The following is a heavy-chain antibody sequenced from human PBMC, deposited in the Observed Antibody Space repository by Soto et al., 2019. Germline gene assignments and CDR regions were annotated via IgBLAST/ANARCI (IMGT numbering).Heavy chain of an antibody. V-gene: IGHV3-23*01. CDR1: GFTFNNYA. J-gene: IGHJ4*02. CDR2: ISGGGDTT. CDR3: VKGRGGSGSLTPRVDF. D-gene: IGHD3-10*01. Sequence: EVQLMESGGGLVQPGGSLRLSCAASGFTFNNYAMTWVRQAPGKGLEWVSAISGGGDTTSYADSVKGRFTVSRDGSKNTLYLHMSSRRAEDTALYYCVKGRGGSGSLTPRVDFWGQCTLVTVSS.